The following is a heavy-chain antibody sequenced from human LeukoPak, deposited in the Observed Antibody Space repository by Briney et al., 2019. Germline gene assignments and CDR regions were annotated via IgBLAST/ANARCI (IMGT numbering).Heavy chain of an antibody. J-gene: IGHJ4*02. V-gene: IGHV4-34*01. Sequence: SETLSLTCAVYGGSFSGYYWSWIRRPPGKGLEWIGEINHSGSTNYNPSLKSRVTISVDTSKNQFSLKLSSVTAADTAVYYCARGALGAGSGWYRRWGQGTLVTVSS. CDR2: INHSGST. CDR1: GGSFSGYY. D-gene: IGHD6-19*01. CDR3: ARGALGAGSGWYRR.